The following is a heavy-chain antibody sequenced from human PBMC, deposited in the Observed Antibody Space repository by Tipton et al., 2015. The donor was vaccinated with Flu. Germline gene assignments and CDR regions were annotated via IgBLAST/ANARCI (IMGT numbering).Heavy chain of an antibody. CDR3: ARHGGSGGSYVDY. D-gene: IGHD2-15*01. CDR2: IYYSGST. V-gene: IGHV4-59*08. J-gene: IGHJ4*02. Sequence: LRLSCTVSGGSISSYYWSWIRQPPGKGLEWIGYIYYSGSTNYNPSLKSRVTISVDTSKNQFSLKLSSVDAADTAVYYCARHGGSGGSYVDYWGQGTLVTVSS. CDR1: GGSISSYY.